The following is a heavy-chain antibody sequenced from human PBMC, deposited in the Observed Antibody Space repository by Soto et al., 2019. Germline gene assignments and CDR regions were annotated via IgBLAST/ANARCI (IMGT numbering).Heavy chain of an antibody. Sequence: GESVKISFKGSGYSFTSYWISWVRQMPGKGLEWMGRIDPSDSYTNYSPSFQGHVTISADKSISTAYLQWSSLKASDTAMYYCARHPYGDYYYYYGMDVWGQGTTVTVSS. V-gene: IGHV5-10-1*01. CDR1: GYSFTSYW. CDR3: ARHPYGDYYYYYGMDV. CDR2: IDPSDSYT. D-gene: IGHD4-17*01. J-gene: IGHJ6*02.